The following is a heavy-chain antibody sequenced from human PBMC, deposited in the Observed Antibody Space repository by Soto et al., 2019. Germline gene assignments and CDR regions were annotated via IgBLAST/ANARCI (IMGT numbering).Heavy chain of an antibody. J-gene: IGHJ6*02. V-gene: IGHV4-4*02. CDR1: GGSISSSNW. CDR2: IYPSGST. D-gene: IGHD3-10*01. Sequence: PSETLSLTCAVSGGSISSSNWWSWVRQPPGKGLEWIGEIYPSGSTNYNPSLKSRVTISVDKSKDQFSLKLSSVTAADTAVYYCARVPRLSGSYYYYYGMDVWGQGTTVTVSS. CDR3: ARVPRLSGSYYYYYGMDV.